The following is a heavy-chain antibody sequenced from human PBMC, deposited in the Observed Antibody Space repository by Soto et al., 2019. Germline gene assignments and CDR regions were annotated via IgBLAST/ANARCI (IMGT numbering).Heavy chain of an antibody. CDR1: GFTFSSYA. V-gene: IGHV3-23*01. J-gene: IGHJ6*02. D-gene: IGHD3-10*01. CDR3: AKGINRVYCYYGMDV. CDR2: ISGSGGST. Sequence: GGSLRLSCAASGFTFSSYAMSWVRQAPGKGLEWVSAISGSGGSTYYADSVKGRFTISRDNSKNTLYLQMNSLRAEDTAVYYCAKGINRVYCYYGMDVWGQGTTVTVSS.